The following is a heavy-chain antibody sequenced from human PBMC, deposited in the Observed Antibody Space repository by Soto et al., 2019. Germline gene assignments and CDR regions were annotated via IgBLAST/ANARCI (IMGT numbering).Heavy chain of an antibody. CDR2: ISDDSSYI. CDR1: GVMLSAYP. J-gene: IGHJ5*02. V-gene: IGHV3-21*06. D-gene: IGHD3-22*01. CDR3: ATPYYFNP. Sequence: XGSLRVTSAASGVMLSAYPMNWVRQAPGKGLEWLSSISDDSSYIDYADSLRGRFTVSRDNARNSLYLKIDSLGVEDTAVYYCATPYYFNPWGPGTLVTVPS.